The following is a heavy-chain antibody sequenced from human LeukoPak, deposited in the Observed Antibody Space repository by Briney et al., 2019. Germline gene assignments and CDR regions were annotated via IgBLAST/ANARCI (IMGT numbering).Heavy chain of an antibody. J-gene: IGHJ5*02. CDR2: ICATGST. Sequence: PSETLSLTCTVSDDSINNYYWSWIRQPAGKELEWIGRICATGSTNYNPSLEGRVTMSADTSRNQLSLRLSSVTAADTAVYYCARTYDSSGYYYGWFDTWGQGLPVAVSS. CDR1: DDSINNYY. CDR3: ARTYDSSGYYYGWFDT. D-gene: IGHD3-22*01. V-gene: IGHV4-4*07.